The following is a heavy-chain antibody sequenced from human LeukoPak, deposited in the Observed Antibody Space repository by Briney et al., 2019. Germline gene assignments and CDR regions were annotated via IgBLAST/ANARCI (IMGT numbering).Heavy chain of an antibody. CDR3: ARAYYSTSWFPH. D-gene: IGHD3-10*01. CDR1: GFTFSSYG. Sequence: GSLRLSCAASGFTFSSYGMHWIRQTPGKGLEWIGEINHSGRTNYNPSLKRLVTISADTHKNAFSLDVRSVTAADTSVYYWARAYYSTSWFPHWGQGALVTVSS. J-gene: IGHJ5*02. CDR2: INHSGRT. V-gene: IGHV4-34*01.